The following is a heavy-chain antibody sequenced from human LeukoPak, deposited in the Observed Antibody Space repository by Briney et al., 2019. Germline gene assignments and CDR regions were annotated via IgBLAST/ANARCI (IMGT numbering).Heavy chain of an antibody. Sequence: GGSLRLSCAASGFAFCIYSMNWVRQAPGKGLGWVLSISSSSSYIYYADSVKGRFTISRDNAKNSLYLQMNSLRAEDTAVYYCARDTLVSSMVRWYFDYWGQGTLVTVSS. J-gene: IGHJ4*02. V-gene: IGHV3-21*01. CDR3: ARDTLVSSMVRWYFDY. CDR2: ISSSSSYI. D-gene: IGHD5-18*01. CDR1: GFAFCIYS.